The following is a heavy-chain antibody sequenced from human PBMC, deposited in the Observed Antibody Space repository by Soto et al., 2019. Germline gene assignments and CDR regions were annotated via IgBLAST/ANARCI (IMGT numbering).Heavy chain of an antibody. CDR2: ISYDGNNK. D-gene: IGHD2-15*01. Sequence: QVQLVESGGGVVQPGRSLRLSCAACGFTFSNYVMYWVRQAPGKGLEWVAVISYDGNNKYYADSVKGRFTISRDNSKNTLYLQMNSLRGEDTAVYYCARAGCDGGSCYTLVGLRYGMDVWGQGTTVTVSS. J-gene: IGHJ6*02. CDR1: GFTFSNYV. V-gene: IGHV3-30-3*01. CDR3: ARAGCDGGSCYTLVGLRYGMDV.